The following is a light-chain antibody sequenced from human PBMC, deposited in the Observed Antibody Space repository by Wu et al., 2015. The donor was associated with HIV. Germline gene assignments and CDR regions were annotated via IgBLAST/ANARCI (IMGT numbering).Light chain of an antibody. V-gene: IGKV1-5*03. CDR2: KAS. CDR1: QSIRSW. Sequence: DIQMTQSPFTLSASIGDRVTITCRASQSIRSWLAWYQQKPGKAPKLLIYKASSLDSGVPSRFSGSGSGTDFTLTITGLEPEDFAVYYCQQYGNSPLTFGGGTKVEIK. CDR3: QQYGNSPLT. J-gene: IGKJ4*01.